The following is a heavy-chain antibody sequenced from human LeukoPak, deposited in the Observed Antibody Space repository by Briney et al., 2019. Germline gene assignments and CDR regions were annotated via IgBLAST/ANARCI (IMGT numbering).Heavy chain of an antibody. CDR1: GGTFSSYA. Sequence: SVKVSCKASGGTFSSYAISWVRQAPGQGLEWMGGIIPIFGTANYAQKFQGRVTITADESTSTAYMELSSLRSEDTAVYYCARAQASGIVVVTATLGRAFDIWGQGTTVTVSS. D-gene: IGHD2-21*02. J-gene: IGHJ3*02. CDR3: ARAQASGIVVVTATLGRAFDI. V-gene: IGHV1-69*13. CDR2: IIPIFGTA.